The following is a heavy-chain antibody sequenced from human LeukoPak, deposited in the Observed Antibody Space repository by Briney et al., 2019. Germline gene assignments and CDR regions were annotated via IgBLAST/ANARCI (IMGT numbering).Heavy chain of an antibody. V-gene: IGHV4-4*07. CDR3: ARGLYSSGRFDY. CDR1: GGSISSYY. CDR2: IYTSGST. D-gene: IGHD6-19*01. Sequence: SETLSLTCTVSGGSISSYYWSWIRQPAGKGLEWIGRIYTSGSTNYDPSLKSRVTMSVDTSKNQFSLKLSSVTAADTAVYYCARGLYSSGRFDYWGQGTLVTVSS. J-gene: IGHJ4*02.